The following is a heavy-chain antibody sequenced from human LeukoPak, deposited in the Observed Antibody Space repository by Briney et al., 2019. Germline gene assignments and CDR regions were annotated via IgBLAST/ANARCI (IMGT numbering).Heavy chain of an antibody. CDR2: IYYSGST. D-gene: IGHD1-26*01. J-gene: IGHJ4*02. V-gene: IGHV4-59*08. Sequence: SETLSLTCTVSGGSISSYYWSWIRQPPGKGLEWIGYIYYSGSTYYNPSLKSRVTISVDTSKNQFSLKLSSVTAADTAIYYCARIRWEIVFDSWGQGTLVTVSS. CDR1: GGSISSYY. CDR3: ARIRWEIVFDS.